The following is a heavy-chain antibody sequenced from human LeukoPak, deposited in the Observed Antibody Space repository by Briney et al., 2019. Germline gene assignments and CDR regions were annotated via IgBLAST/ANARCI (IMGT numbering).Heavy chain of an antibody. CDR3: ARRIAASGAFDI. J-gene: IGHJ3*02. D-gene: IGHD6-13*01. Sequence: GESLRISCKGSGYTFTSYWIGWVRQMPGKGLEWMGIIYPGDSNTRYSPSFQGQVTISADRSISTAFLQWSSLKASDTAMYYCARRIAASGAFDIRGQGTMVTVSS. CDR2: IYPGDSNT. CDR1: GYTFTSYW. V-gene: IGHV5-51*01.